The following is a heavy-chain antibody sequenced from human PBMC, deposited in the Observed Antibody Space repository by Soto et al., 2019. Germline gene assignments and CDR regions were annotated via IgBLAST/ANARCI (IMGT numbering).Heavy chain of an antibody. J-gene: IGHJ6*02. Sequence: ASVKVSCKASGYTFTSYYMHWVRQAPGQGLEWMGIINPSGGNTSYAQKFQGRVTMTRDTSTSTVYMELSSLRSEDTAVYYCARRNKFFLLNSYYYYYGMDVWGQGTTVTVSS. CDR2: INPSGGNT. CDR1: GYTFTSYY. D-gene: IGHD3-3*01. CDR3: ARRNKFFLLNSYYYYYGMDV. V-gene: IGHV1-46*01.